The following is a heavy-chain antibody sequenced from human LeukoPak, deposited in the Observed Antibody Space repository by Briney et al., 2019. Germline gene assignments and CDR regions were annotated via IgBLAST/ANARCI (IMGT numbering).Heavy chain of an antibody. Sequence: GGSLRLSCAASGFTFSSYAMSWVRQAPGKGLAWVSTISGGSGSTYCADSVKGRFTISRDNAKNSLYLQMNSLRVEDTAVYYCACRPSDIRYYGVFDFWGQGSLVTVSS. J-gene: IGHJ4*02. V-gene: IGHV3-23*01. CDR3: ACRPSDIRYYGVFDF. D-gene: IGHD3-10*01. CDR1: GFTFSSYA. CDR2: ISGGSGST.